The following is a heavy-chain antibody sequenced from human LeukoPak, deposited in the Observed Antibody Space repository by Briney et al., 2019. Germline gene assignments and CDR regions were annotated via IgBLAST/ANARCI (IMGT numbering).Heavy chain of an antibody. CDR2: IYYSGST. J-gene: IGHJ6*04. CDR1: GGSISSYY. Sequence: PSETLSLTCTVSGGSISSYYWSWIRQPPGKGLEWTADIYYSGSTNYNPSLKSRATISVDTSKNQFSLKLSSVTAADTAVYYCARDCSGGSCYSSYYYYGMDVWGKGTTVTVSS. V-gene: IGHV4-59*01. D-gene: IGHD2-15*01. CDR3: ARDCSGGSCYSSYYYYGMDV.